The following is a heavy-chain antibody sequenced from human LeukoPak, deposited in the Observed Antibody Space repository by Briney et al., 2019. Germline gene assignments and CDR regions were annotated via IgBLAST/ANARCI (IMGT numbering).Heavy chain of an antibody. V-gene: IGHV3-48*04. J-gene: IGHJ4*02. Sequence: PGGSLRLSCAASGFTFSNYSMNWVRQAPGKGLEWVSYITSSSTVYYAGSVKGRFTISRDNAKNSLFLQMNSPRAEDTAVYYCARDYCSGPKCYFIDYWGQGALVTVSS. CDR2: ITSSSTV. CDR1: GFTFSNYS. CDR3: ARDYCSGPKCYFIDY. D-gene: IGHD2-15*01.